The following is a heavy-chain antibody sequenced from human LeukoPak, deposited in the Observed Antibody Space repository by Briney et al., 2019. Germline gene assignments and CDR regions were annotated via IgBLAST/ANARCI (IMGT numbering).Heavy chain of an antibody. J-gene: IGHJ4*02. Sequence: GGSLRLSCAASEFTFSSYSMNWVRQAPGKGLEWVSYISSSSSTIYYADSVKGRFTISRDNAKNSLYLQMNSLRAEDTAVYYCARGSTYYDSSGQVPFDYWGQGTLVTVSS. D-gene: IGHD3-22*01. CDR1: EFTFSSYS. CDR3: ARGSTYYDSSGQVPFDY. V-gene: IGHV3-48*01. CDR2: ISSSSSTI.